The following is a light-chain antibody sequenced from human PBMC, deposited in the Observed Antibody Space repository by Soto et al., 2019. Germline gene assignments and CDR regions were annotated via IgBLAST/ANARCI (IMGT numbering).Light chain of an antibody. CDR2: GAF. CDR3: QHLNYYPYT. Sequence: DIQLTQSPSFLSAAVGDRVTIICRASQDISNYLAWYQQKPGKAPKLLLFGAFTLQSGVPSRFSGSGSGTEFTLTISSLQPEDFAIYYCQHLNYYPYTFGQGTKLEIK. J-gene: IGKJ2*01. V-gene: IGKV1-9*01. CDR1: QDISNY.